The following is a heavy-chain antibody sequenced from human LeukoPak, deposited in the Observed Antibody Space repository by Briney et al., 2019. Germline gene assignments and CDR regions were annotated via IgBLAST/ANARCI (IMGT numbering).Heavy chain of an antibody. V-gene: IGHV1-2*02. CDR2: INPNSGGT. J-gene: IGHJ6*03. CDR1: GYTFTGYY. CDR3: ARYYYDSSGYYAGYYYYYMDV. D-gene: IGHD3-22*01. Sequence: ASVKVSCKASGYTFTGYYMHWVRQAPGQGLEWMGWINPNSGGTNYAQKFQGRVTMTRDTSISTAYMELSRLRSDDTAVYYCARYYYDSSGYYAGYYYYYMDVWGKGTTVTVSS.